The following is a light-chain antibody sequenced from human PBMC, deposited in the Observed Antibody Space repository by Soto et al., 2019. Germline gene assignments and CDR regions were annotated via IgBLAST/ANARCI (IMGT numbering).Light chain of an antibody. CDR1: QSVSTY. CDR2: GAS. J-gene: IGKJ4*01. Sequence: EIVMTQSPATLSVSPGERATLSCRASQSVSTYLAWYQQKPGQAPRLLIFGASTRATGIPARFSGSGSGSEFTLTICSLQSEDFAVYSCPQYNNWPLVTFGGGTKLEI. V-gene: IGKV3-15*01. CDR3: PQYNNWPLVT.